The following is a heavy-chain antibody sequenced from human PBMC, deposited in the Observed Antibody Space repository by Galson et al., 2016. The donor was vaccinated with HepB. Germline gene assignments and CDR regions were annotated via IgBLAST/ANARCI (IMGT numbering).Heavy chain of an antibody. Sequence: SLRLSCAVSGFTSSSYAMHWVRQAPGKGLEWVAVISSDGTTKYYRDSVKGRFTISRDDSKNTVYLQMNSLRAEDTALYYCAKDFYDSYGHLFDSWGQGTLVTVSS. CDR2: ISSDGTTK. J-gene: IGHJ4*02. CDR1: GFTSSSYA. V-gene: IGHV3-30-3*01. D-gene: IGHD5-18*01. CDR3: AKDFYDSYGHLFDS.